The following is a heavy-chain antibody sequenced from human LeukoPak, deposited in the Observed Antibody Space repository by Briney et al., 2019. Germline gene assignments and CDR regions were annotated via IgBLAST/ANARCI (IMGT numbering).Heavy chain of an antibody. D-gene: IGHD3-9*01. J-gene: IGHJ4*02. CDR1: GGSISSGGYY. CDR3: ARVGTYDNYVTFFDY. V-gene: IGHV4-31*03. Sequence: SLTCTVSGGSISSGGYYWSWIRXHPGKGLEWXGYIYHSGGTFYNPSLKSRLSISVDTSKNQFSLKLSSVTAADTAVYYCARVGTYDNYVTFFDYWGQGALVXVSS. CDR2: IYHSGGT.